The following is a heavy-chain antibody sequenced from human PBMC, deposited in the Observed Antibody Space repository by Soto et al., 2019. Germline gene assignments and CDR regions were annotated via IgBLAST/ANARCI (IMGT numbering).Heavy chain of an antibody. CDR3: ARAGRTSGTTSLFDS. CDR2: INHSGST. Sequence: QVQLQQWGAGLLKPSETLSLTCAVYGGSFSGYYWSWIRQPPAKGLEWIGEINHSGSTNYNPSLKSRVTISVDTSRNQFSLKRSSVTAADTAVYYCARAGRTSGTTSLFDSWGQGTLVTVSS. V-gene: IGHV4-34*01. D-gene: IGHD1-7*01. J-gene: IGHJ4*02. CDR1: GGSFSGYY.